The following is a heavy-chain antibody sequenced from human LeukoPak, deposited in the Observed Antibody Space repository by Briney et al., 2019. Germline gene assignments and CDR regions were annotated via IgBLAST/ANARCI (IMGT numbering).Heavy chain of an antibody. V-gene: IGHV3-74*03. CDR2: IKSDGSST. CDR3: TRSFDS. CDR1: GFTFSNYW. J-gene: IGHJ4*02. Sequence: GGSLRLSCAASGFTFSNYWMYWVRQAPGKGLVWVSHIKSDGSSTTYADSVKGRFTISRDNSKNTLYLQMNSLRAEDTAVYYCTRSFDSWGQGTLVTVSS.